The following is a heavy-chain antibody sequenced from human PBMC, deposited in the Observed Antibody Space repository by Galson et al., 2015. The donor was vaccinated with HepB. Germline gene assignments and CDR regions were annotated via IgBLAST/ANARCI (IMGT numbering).Heavy chain of an antibody. CDR2: IDPRDSTT. Sequence: QSGAEVKKPGESLRISCEGSGYSFDSHWISWVRQTPGKGLEWMGRIDPRDSTTNYSPSFQGHVTISVDTSISTAYLQWSSLTASDTAMYYCARPDGRGDDCCVDHWGQGTLVTVSS. CDR3: ARPDGRGDDCCVDH. V-gene: IGHV5-10-1*01. D-gene: IGHD2-21*02. J-gene: IGHJ4*02. CDR1: GYSFDSHW.